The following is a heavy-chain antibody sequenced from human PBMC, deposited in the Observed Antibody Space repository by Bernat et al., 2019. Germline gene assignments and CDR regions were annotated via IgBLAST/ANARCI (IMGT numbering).Heavy chain of an antibody. CDR3: ASETIAVAGDYYYGMDV. CDR2: ISSDGSST. V-gene: IGHV3-74*02. J-gene: IGHJ6*02. CDR1: GFTFSSYW. D-gene: IGHD6-19*01. Sequence: EVQLLESGGGLVQPGGSLRLSCAASGFTFSSYWMHWVRQAPGKGLVWVSRISSDGSSTSYVDSVKGRFTISRDNAKNTLYLQMNSLRVEDSAVYYCASETIAVAGDYYYGMDVWGQGTTVTVSS.